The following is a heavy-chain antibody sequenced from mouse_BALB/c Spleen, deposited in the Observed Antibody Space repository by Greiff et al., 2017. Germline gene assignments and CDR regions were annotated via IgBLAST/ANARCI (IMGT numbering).Heavy chain of an antibody. CDR1: GYTFTSYT. CDR3: ARYYYGSSYWYFDV. V-gene: IGHV1-4*01. CDR2: INPSSGYT. D-gene: IGHD1-1*01. Sequence: VMLVESGAELARPGASVKMSCKASGYTFTSYTMHWVKQRPGQGLEWIGYINPSSGYTNYNQKFKDKATLTADKSSSTAYMQLSSLTSEDSAVYYCARYYYGSSYWYFDVWGAGTTVTVSS. J-gene: IGHJ1*01.